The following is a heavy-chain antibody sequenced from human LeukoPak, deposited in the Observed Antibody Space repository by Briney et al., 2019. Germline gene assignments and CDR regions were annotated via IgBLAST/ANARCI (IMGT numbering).Heavy chain of an antibody. D-gene: IGHD1-26*01. Sequence: GGSLRLSCAASGFTFNTYWMIWVRQAPGKGLEWVANIDQGGSTKYYVDTLKGRFTISRDNAKNSLYLQMNSLRAEDTDVYYCVRDKGGRSGAIYYDAFDVWGQGTMVTVSS. CDR1: GFTFNTYW. CDR3: VRDKGGRSGAIYYDAFDV. J-gene: IGHJ3*01. V-gene: IGHV3-7*01. CDR2: IDQGGSTK.